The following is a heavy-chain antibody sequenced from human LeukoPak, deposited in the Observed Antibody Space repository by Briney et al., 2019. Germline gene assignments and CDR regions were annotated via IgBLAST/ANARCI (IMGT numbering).Heavy chain of an antibody. CDR2: ISSSGSTI. Sequence: GGCLRLSCAGSGFTFSSYEMNWVRQAPGKGLEWVSYISSSGSTIYYADSVKGRFTMSRDNAKNSLYLQMNSLRAEDTAVYYCANYEAAYYAFDIWGQATMVTVSS. D-gene: IGHD3-16*01. J-gene: IGHJ3*02. CDR3: ANYEAAYYAFDI. CDR1: GFTFSSYE. V-gene: IGHV3-48*03.